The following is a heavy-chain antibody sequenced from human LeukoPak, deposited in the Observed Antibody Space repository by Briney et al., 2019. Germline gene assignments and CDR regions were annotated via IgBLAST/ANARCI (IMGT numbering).Heavy chain of an antibody. CDR3: AREDDWNYEDY. CDR1: GFTFSNYW. J-gene: IGHJ4*02. CDR2: IKQDGSEK. D-gene: IGHD1-7*01. V-gene: IGHV3-7*01. Sequence: GASLRLSCAASGFTFSNYWMSWVRQAPGKGLEWVANIKQDGSEKYYVDSVKGRFTISRDNAKNSLYLQMNSLRAEDTAVYYCAREDDWNYEDYWGQGTLVTVSS.